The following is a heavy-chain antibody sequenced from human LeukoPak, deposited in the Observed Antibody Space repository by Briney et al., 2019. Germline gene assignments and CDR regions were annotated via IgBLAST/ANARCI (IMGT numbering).Heavy chain of an antibody. Sequence: PSETLSLTCTVSGGSISSSNYYWGWIRQPPGKGLEWIGSIYYSGNTYYNPSLKSRVTISVDTSKNQFPLRLSSVTAADTAVYYCARRARGTYLYYFDYWGQGTLVSVSS. CDR1: GGSISSSNYY. D-gene: IGHD1-26*01. V-gene: IGHV4-39*01. CDR2: IYYSGNT. CDR3: ARRARGTYLYYFDY. J-gene: IGHJ4*02.